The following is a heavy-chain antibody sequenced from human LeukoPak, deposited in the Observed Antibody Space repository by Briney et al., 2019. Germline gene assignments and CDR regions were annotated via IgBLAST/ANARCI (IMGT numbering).Heavy chain of an antibody. CDR1: GFTFSRYA. J-gene: IGHJ4*02. CDR3: AKDIRLLWFGELQGTFDY. CDR2: ISGSGGST. Sequence: PGGSLRLSCPASGFTFSRYAMSWLRQAPWKGLDWVSAISGSGGSTYYADSVEGRFTSPIDNSKNTLYLQLNSLRAEDRAVYYCAKDIRLLWFGELQGTFDYWGQGPLVTASS. V-gene: IGHV3-23*01. D-gene: IGHD3-10*01.